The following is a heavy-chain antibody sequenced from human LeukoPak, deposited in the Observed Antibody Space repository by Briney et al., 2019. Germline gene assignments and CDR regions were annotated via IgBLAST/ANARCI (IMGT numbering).Heavy chain of an antibody. Sequence: ASETLSLTCSVSGGSISGYYWSWIRQPPGKGLEWIGYIHYSGSTIYNPSLKSRVTISVDTSKNQFSLKLRSVTAGDTAVYYCARTTEGGYTYGYFYYYYMDVWGKGTTVTISS. CDR3: ARTTEGGYTYGYFYYYYMDV. CDR2: IHYSGST. D-gene: IGHD5-18*01. CDR1: GGSISGYY. J-gene: IGHJ6*03. V-gene: IGHV4-59*01.